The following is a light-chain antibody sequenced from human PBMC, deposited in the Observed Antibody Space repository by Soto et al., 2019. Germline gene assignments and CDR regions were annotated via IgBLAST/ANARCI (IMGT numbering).Light chain of an antibody. J-gene: IGKJ2*01. V-gene: IGKV1-5*01. CDR1: QSLSGW. CDR3: QQYKSLSYT. Sequence: DIQMTQSPSTLSVSVGDRVTITCRASQSLSGWLAWYQQKPGKPPTLLIYAASSLESGVPSRFSGSGSGTEFTLTISGLQPDDFATYYCQQYKSLSYTFGQGTKVDIK. CDR2: AAS.